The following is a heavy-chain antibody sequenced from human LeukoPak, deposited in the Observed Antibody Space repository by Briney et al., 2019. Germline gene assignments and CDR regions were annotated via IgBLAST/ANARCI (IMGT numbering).Heavy chain of an antibody. CDR3: AKDAVGATAYYFDY. J-gene: IGHJ4*02. Sequence: GGSLRLSCAASGYTFRRNGMHWVRQAPGKGLEWVAVIWYDGSKKYYGDSVRGRFTISRDNSKNTLYLQMNSLRAEDTAVYYCAKDAVGATAYYFDYWGQGTLVTVSS. D-gene: IGHD1-26*01. CDR2: IWYDGSKK. V-gene: IGHV3-33*03. CDR1: GYTFRRNG.